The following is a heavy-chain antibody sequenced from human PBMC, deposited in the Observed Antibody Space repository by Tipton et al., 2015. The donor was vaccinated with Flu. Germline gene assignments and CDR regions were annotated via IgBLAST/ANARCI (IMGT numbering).Heavy chain of an antibody. CDR1: GFTFSSYG. Sequence: QVQLVQSGGGVVQPGGSLRLSCAAFGFTFSSYGMHWVHQAPGKGLEWVAFIRYDGSNKYYADSVKGRFTISRDNSKNTVYLQMNSLRAEDTAVYYCAKDPSWQLVPEYLQNWGQGTLVSVSS. V-gene: IGHV3-30*02. CDR3: AKDPSWQLVPEYLQN. D-gene: IGHD6-13*01. CDR2: IRYDGSNK. J-gene: IGHJ1*01.